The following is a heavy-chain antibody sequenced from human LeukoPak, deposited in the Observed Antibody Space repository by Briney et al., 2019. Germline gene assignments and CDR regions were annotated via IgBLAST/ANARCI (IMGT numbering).Heavy chain of an antibody. V-gene: IGHV3-23*01. CDR1: GFTFSSYA. CDR2: ISGSGGST. CDR3: AKVRASYYDILTGYSDWYFDP. D-gene: IGHD3-9*01. Sequence: GGSLRLSCAASGFTFSSYAMSWVRQAPGKGLEWVSAISGSGGSTYYADSVKGRFTISRDNSKNTLYLQMNSLRAEDTAVYYCAKVRASYYDILTGYSDWYFDPWGRGTLVTVSS. J-gene: IGHJ2*01.